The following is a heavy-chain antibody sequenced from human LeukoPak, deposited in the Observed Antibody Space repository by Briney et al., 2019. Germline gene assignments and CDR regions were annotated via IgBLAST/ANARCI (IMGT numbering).Heavy chain of an antibody. CDR2: IYITESA. J-gene: IGHJ4*02. V-gene: IGHV4-61*02. D-gene: IGHD2-2*01. CDR3: ARSPARICTDPPCYVDLQAT. Sequence: SETLSLTCTVSEASMSTGSYYWTWIRQPAGKGLEWIGRIYITESANYNSSLESRVTILVDTSKNQFSLKLSSVTAADTAIYYCARSPARICTDPPCYVDLQATWGQGALVTVSP. CDR1: EASMSTGSYY.